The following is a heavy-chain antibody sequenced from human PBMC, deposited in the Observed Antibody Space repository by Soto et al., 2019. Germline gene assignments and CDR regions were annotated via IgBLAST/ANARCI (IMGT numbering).Heavy chain of an antibody. Sequence: ASGKVSCKASGFTFTSYYMHWVRQAPGQGLEWMGRINPSAGSTTYTQNFQGRVTMTRDTSTSTVYMELSSLRSDDTAVYYCARVTDASSWNYAGFDYWGQGTMVTVYS. D-gene: IGHD6-13*01. CDR3: ARVTDASSWNYAGFDY. V-gene: IGHV1-46*01. J-gene: IGHJ4*02. CDR2: INPSAGST. CDR1: GFTFTSYY.